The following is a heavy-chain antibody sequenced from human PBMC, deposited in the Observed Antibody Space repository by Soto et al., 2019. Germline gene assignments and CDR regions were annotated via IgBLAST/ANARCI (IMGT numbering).Heavy chain of an antibody. D-gene: IGHD4-17*01. CDR2: IYYSGST. CDR3: ARAGGYGGNSRKFFDAFDI. CDR1: GGSVSSGSYY. V-gene: IGHV4-61*01. J-gene: IGHJ3*02. Sequence: SETLSLTCTVSGGSVSSGSYYWSWIRQPPGKGLEWIGYIYYSGSTNYNPSLKSRVTISVDTSKNQFSLKLSSVTAADTAVYYCARAGGYGGNSRKFFDAFDIWGQGTMVTVSS.